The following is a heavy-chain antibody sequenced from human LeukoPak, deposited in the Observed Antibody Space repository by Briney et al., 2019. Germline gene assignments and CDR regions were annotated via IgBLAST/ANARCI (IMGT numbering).Heavy chain of an antibody. CDR2: IFPSGGEI. V-gene: IGHV3-23*01. CDR3: AKADYYSAPFDY. J-gene: IGHJ4*02. Sequence: QAGGSLRLSCAASGFTFSTFAMIWVRQPPGKGLEWVSSIFPSGGEIHYADSVRGRFTISRDNSKNTLYLQMNSLRAEDTAVYYCAKADYYSAPFDYWGRGTLVTVSS. D-gene: IGHD2-21*01. CDR1: GFTFSTFA.